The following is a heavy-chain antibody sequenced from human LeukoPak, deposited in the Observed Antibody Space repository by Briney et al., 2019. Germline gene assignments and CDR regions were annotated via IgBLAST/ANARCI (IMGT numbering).Heavy chain of an antibody. CDR3: ARERDHGYSYGHVLDF. V-gene: IGHV4-4*07. J-gene: IGHJ4*02. CDR1: GGSMNTYY. Sequence: SETLSLTCAVSGGSMNTYYWTWIRQTAGGGLEWIGQVHSSVGTTYNPSLRSRVSLSLDTSKNHFSLRLASVTAADTAVYFCARERDHGYSYGHVLDFWGQGIPVTVSS. CDR2: VHSSVGT. D-gene: IGHD5-18*01.